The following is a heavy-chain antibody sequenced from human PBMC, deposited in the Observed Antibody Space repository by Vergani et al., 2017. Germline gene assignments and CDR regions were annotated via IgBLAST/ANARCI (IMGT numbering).Heavy chain of an antibody. D-gene: IGHD3-3*01. V-gene: IGHV1-69*06. CDR1: GGTFSSYA. Sequence: QVQLVQSGAEVKKPGSSVKVSCKASGGTFSSYAISWVRQAPGQGLEWMGGIIPIFGTANYAQKFQGRVTMTRNTSISTAYMELSSLRSEDTAVYYCARGGDYDFWSLQPFDPWGQGTLVTVSS. CDR3: ARGGDYDFWSLQPFDP. J-gene: IGHJ5*02. CDR2: IIPIFGTA.